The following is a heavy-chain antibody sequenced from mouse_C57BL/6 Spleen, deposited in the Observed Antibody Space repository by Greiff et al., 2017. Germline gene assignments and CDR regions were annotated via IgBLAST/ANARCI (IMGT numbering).Heavy chain of an antibody. CDR2: IYPRSGNT. D-gene: IGHD1-1*01. V-gene: IGHV1-81*01. CDR3: ARHYGSSYGYFDV. J-gene: IGHJ1*03. Sequence: QVQLQQSGAELARPGASVKLSCKASGYTFTSYGISWVKQRTGQGLEWIGEIYPRSGNTYYNEKFKGKATLTADKSSSTAYMELRSLTSEDSAVYFWARHYGSSYGYFDVWGTGTTVTVSS. CDR1: GYTFTSYG.